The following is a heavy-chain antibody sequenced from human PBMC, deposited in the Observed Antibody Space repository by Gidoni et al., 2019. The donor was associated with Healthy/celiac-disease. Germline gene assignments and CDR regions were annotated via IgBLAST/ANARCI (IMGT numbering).Heavy chain of an antibody. D-gene: IGHD3-3*01. CDR3: ARGARFLEWLFPPCFDY. CDR1: GFTFSSYA. V-gene: IGHV3-30-3*01. Sequence: QVQLVESGGGVVQPGRSLRLSCAASGFTFSSYAMHWVRQAPGKGLEWVAVISYDGSNKYYADSVKGRFTISRDNSKNTLYLQMNSLRAEDTAVYYCARGARFLEWLFPPCFDYWGQGTLVTVSS. CDR2: ISYDGSNK. J-gene: IGHJ4*02.